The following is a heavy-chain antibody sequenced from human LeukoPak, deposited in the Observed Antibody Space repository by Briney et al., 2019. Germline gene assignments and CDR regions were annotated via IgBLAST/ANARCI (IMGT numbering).Heavy chain of an antibody. Sequence: GGSLRLSCAASGFTFSSYAMSWVRQAPGKGLEWVSAISGSGGSTYYADSVKGRFTISRDNSKNTLYLQMNSLRAEDTAVYYCARDNPTYYDFWSGYYLDYWGQGTLVTVSS. V-gene: IGHV3-23*01. J-gene: IGHJ4*02. CDR1: GFTFSSYA. D-gene: IGHD3-3*01. CDR3: ARDNPTYYDFWSGYYLDY. CDR2: ISGSGGST.